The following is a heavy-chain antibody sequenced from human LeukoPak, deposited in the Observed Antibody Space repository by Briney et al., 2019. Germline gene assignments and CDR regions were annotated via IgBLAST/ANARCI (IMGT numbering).Heavy chain of an antibody. V-gene: IGHV1-24*01. Sequence: ASVKVSCKVSGYSLADLSLHWVRQTPGKGLEWMGGFDPEDGVTVYAPKFQGRVSLTEDSATDTAYMEVSSLRSEDTAVYYCASQDLRYTVDSEYIYYGMDVWGQGTTVTVSS. CDR2: FDPEDGVT. D-gene: IGHD3-22*01. J-gene: IGHJ6*02. CDR3: ASQDLRYTVDSEYIYYGMDV. CDR1: GYSLADLS.